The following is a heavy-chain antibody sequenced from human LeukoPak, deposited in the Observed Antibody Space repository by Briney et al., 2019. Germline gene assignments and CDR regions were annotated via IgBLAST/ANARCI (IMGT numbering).Heavy chain of an antibody. CDR2: IYYSGST. V-gene: IGHV4-59*08. CDR1: GGSISSYY. J-gene: IGHJ3*02. CDR3: ARLEYSGDAFYI. D-gene: IGHD6-6*01. Sequence: SETLSLTCTVSGGSISSYYWSWIRQPPGKGLEWIGYIYYSGSTNYNPSLKSRVTISVDTSKNQFSLKLSSVTAADTAVYYCARLEYSGDAFYIWGQGTMVTVSS.